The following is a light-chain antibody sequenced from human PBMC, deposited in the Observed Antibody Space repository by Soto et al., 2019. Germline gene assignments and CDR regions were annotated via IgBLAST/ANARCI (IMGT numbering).Light chain of an antibody. CDR3: SPYTTNNAHV. V-gene: IGLV2-14*01. CDR1: TNDVGAFDY. Sequence: QSALTQPASVSASPGQSISISCTGTTNDVGAFDYVSWYQQHPGKPPKLIIYEIFNRPSGVSHRFSGSKSGNSASLTISGLKAEDEADYYCSPYTTNNAHVFGGGTKLTVL. CDR2: EIF. J-gene: IGLJ2*01.